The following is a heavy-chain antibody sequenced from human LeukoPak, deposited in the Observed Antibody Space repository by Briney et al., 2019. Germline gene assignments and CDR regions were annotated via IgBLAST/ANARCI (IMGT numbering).Heavy chain of an antibody. CDR3: AWGGGAYYPTSY. CDR1: GFFLSDYW. Sequence: GGSLRLSCAASGFFLSDYWMSWVRQAPGKGLEWVASIKQDETEKYYVDSVKGRFTISRDNAENSLYLQLDSLRAEDTAVYYCAWGGGAYYPTSYSGQGTLVTVSS. J-gene: IGHJ4*02. D-gene: IGHD3-22*01. CDR2: IKQDETEK. V-gene: IGHV3-7*04.